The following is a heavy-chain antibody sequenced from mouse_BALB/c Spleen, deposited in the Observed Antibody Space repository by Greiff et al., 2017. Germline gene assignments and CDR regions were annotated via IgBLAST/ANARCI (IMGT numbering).Heavy chain of an antibody. J-gene: IGHJ3*01. D-gene: IGHD2-14*01. CDR1: GFTFSSYA. V-gene: IGHV5-9-4*01. CDR2: ISSGGSYT. Sequence: EVMLVESGGGLVQPGGSRKLSCAASGFTFSSYAMSWVRQSPEKRLEWVAEISSGGSYTYYPDTVTGRFTISRDNAKNTLYLEMSSLRSEDTAMYYCAPRYDGFAYWGQGTLVTVSA. CDR3: APRYDGFAY.